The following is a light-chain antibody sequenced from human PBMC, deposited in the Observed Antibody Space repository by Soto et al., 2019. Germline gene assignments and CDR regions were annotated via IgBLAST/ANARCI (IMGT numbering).Light chain of an antibody. CDR3: QQYNSYSRT. J-gene: IGKJ1*01. Sequence: DIQMTQLPANLYESVGDRVTITCRASQSISSWLAWYQQKPGKAPKLLIYDASSLESGVPSRFSGSGSGTEFTLTISSLQPDDFATYYCQQYNSYSRTFGQGTKVDIK. CDR2: DAS. CDR1: QSISSW. V-gene: IGKV1-5*01.